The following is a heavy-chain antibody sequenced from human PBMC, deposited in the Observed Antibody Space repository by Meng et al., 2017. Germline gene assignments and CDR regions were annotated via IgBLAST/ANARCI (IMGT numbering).Heavy chain of an antibody. CDR1: GYTFTSYD. Sequence: QVQLVQPGAEVTKPGASGKVSCKASGYTFTSYDINWVRQATGQGLEWMGWMNPNSGNTGYAQKFQGRVTMTRNTSISTAYMELSSLRSEDTAVYYCARGSSSWITNWFDPWGQETLVTVSS. D-gene: IGHD6-13*01. CDR2: MNPNSGNT. V-gene: IGHV1-8*01. CDR3: ARGSSSWITNWFDP. J-gene: IGHJ5*02.